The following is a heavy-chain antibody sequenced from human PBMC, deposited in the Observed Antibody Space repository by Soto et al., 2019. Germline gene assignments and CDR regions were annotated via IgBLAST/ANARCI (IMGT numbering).Heavy chain of an antibody. Sequence: EVQLLESGGGLVQPGGSLRLSCAASGFTFSSYAMSWVRQAPGKGLEWVSAISGSGGSTYYADSVKGRFTISRDNSKNTLYLQRNGRKAEETAVYYCAKTSFPYFDYGGQGTLVPVPS. CDR2: ISGSGGST. J-gene: IGHJ4*02. CDR3: AKTSFPYFDY. CDR1: GFTFSSYA. V-gene: IGHV3-23*01. D-gene: IGHD3-16*02.